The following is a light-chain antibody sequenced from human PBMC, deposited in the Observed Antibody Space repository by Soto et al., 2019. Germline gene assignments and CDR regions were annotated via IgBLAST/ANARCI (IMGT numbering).Light chain of an antibody. V-gene: IGKV3-15*01. CDR3: QQYNNWPIT. CDR2: GAS. J-gene: IGKJ5*01. CDR1: QSVNIH. Sequence: EIGMTQSPAALSVSPGEGANLSCRASQSVNIHLAWYQQKPGQAPRLLIFGASARATGIPPRLSGSGSGTEFTLTISSLQSEDFALYYCQQYNNWPITFGQGTRLEIK.